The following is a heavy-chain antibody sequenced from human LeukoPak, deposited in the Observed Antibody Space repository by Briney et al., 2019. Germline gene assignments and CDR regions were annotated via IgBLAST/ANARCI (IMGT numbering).Heavy chain of an antibody. CDR2: VNPGGSVQ. CDR1: GFTFSDYH. CDR3: ASTFPYCSEDDCAV. D-gene: IGHD2-15*01. V-gene: IGHV3-7*01. J-gene: IGHJ1*01. Sequence: GGSLRPSCAASGFTFSDYHMTWIRQAPGKGLEWVANVNPGGSVQNYVDSVKGRFTISRDNAKNSLYLQMNNLRVEDTAVYYCASTFPYCSEDDCAVGGQGTLVTVSS.